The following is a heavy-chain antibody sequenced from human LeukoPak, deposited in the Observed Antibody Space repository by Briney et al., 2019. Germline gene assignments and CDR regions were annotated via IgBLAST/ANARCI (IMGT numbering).Heavy chain of an antibody. J-gene: IGHJ6*02. Sequence: PSETLSLTCTVSGGSISSYYWSWIRQPPGKGLEWIGYIYYSGSTNYNPSLKSRVAISVDTSKNQFSLKLSSVTAADTAVYYCARDGINGSGRFYYYYGMDVWGQGTTVTVSS. D-gene: IGHD3-10*01. V-gene: IGHV4-59*12. CDR1: GGSISSYY. CDR3: ARDGINGSGRFYYYYGMDV. CDR2: IYYSGST.